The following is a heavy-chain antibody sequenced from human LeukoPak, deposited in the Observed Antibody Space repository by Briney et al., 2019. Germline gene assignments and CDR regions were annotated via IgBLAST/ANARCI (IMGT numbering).Heavy chain of an antibody. CDR3: ARVGDWNDLVY. CDR2: IYYTGGT. Sequence: SSETLSLTCTVPGGSISPYYWSWIRQPPGEGLEWIGYIYYTGGTNYNPSLKSRLTISVDTSKNQFSLKLNSVTAADTSVYYFARVGDWNDLVYWGQGTLVTVSS. J-gene: IGHJ4*02. D-gene: IGHD1-1*01. CDR1: GGSISPYY. V-gene: IGHV4-59*01.